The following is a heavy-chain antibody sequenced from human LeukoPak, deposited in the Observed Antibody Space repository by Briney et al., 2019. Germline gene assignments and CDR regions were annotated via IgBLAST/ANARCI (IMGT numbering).Heavy chain of an antibody. CDR1: GGSISSYY. CDR3: ARAYSSSWYAYFDY. CDR2: IYYSGST. D-gene: IGHD6-13*01. J-gene: IGHJ4*02. Sequence: PSETLSLTCTVSGGSISSYYWGWIRQPPGKGLEWIGYIYYSGSTNYNPSLKSRVTVSVDTSKNQFSLKLSSVTAADTAVYYCARAYSSSWYAYFDYWGQGTLVTVSS. V-gene: IGHV4-59*01.